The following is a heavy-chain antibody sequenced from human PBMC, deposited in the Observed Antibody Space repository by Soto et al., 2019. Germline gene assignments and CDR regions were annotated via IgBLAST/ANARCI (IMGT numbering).Heavy chain of an antibody. CDR2: ISYDGSNK. CDR1: GFTFSSYG. J-gene: IGHJ4*02. V-gene: IGHV3-30*18. CDR3: AKDQGVTFGGVIPPYFDY. Sequence: QVQLVESGGGVVQPGRSLRLSCAASGFTFSSYGMHWVRQAPGKGLEWVAVISYDGSNKYYADSVKGRFTISRDNSKNTLYLQMNSLRAEDTAVYYCAKDQGVTFGGVIPPYFDYWGQGTLVTVSS. D-gene: IGHD3-16*02.